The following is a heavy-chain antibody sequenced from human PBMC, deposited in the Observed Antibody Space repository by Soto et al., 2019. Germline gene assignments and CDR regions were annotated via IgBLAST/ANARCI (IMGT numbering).Heavy chain of an antibody. CDR2: ISAYNGNT. CDR3: AGVITGTPFYYYYGMDV. J-gene: IGHJ6*02. D-gene: IGHD1-7*01. Sequence: QVQLVQSGAEVKKPGASVKVSCKASGYTFTSYGINWVRQAPGQGLEWMGWISAYNGNTNYAQKLQGRVTMTTDTTTSTADMELRSLRSDDTAVYYCAGVITGTPFYYYYGMDVWGQGTTVTVSS. V-gene: IGHV1-18*01. CDR1: GYTFTSYG.